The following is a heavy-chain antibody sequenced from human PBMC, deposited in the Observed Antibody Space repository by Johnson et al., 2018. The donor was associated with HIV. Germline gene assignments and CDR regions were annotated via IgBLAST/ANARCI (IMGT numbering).Heavy chain of an antibody. D-gene: IGHD6-6*01. J-gene: IGHJ3*02. CDR1: GFTFDDYG. V-gene: IGHV3-20*04. CDR2: INWNGVRT. CDR3: AGLRAARPRSFDI. Sequence: VQLVESGGGVVRPGGSLRLSCAASGFTFDDYGMSWVRQAPGKGLEWVSGINWNGVRTGYLDSMKGRFTISRDNAKNSLYLQMNSLRAEDTAVYYCAGLRAARPRSFDIWGQGTMVTVSS.